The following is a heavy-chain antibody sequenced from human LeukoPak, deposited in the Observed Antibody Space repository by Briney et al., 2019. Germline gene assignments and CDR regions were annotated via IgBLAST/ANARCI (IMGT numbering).Heavy chain of an antibody. Sequence: TSETLSLTCTVSGGSISTSYWTWIRQPPGRGLEFIGYIYSSGNTYYNPSLKSRVTVSIDTSKYQFSLKLTSVTAADTAVYYCARLYFFGSGYPDLWGRGTLVTVSS. J-gene: IGHJ2*01. CDR1: GGSISTSY. V-gene: IGHV4-4*09. CDR2: IYSSGNT. D-gene: IGHD3-10*01. CDR3: ARLYFFGSGYPDL.